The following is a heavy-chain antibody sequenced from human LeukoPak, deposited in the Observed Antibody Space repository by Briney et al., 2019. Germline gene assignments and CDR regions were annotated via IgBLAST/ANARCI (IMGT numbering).Heavy chain of an antibody. D-gene: IGHD1-26*01. Sequence: GESLKISCKGGGYSFTNYWIGWVRQMPGKVLEWMGIIFPGDSDTRYSPSFQGQVTISTDKSISTAYLQWSSLKASDTAMYYCARQGTSGFYNWFDPWGQGTLVTVSS. CDR1: GYSFTNYW. CDR2: IFPGDSDT. J-gene: IGHJ5*02. V-gene: IGHV5-51*01. CDR3: ARQGTSGFYNWFDP.